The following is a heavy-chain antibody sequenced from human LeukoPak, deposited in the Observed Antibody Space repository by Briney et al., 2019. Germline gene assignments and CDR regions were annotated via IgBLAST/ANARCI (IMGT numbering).Heavy chain of an antibody. CDR2: INPSGGST. J-gene: IGHJ5*02. D-gene: IGHD3-10*01. CDR3: ARATITIVRGVPNWFDP. CDR1: GYTFTSYY. Sequence: ASVKVSCKASGYTFTSYYMHWVRQAPGQGLEWMGIINPSGGSTSYAQKFQGRVTITADESTSTAYMELSSLRSEDTAVYYCARATITIVRGVPNWFDPWGQGTLVTVSS. V-gene: IGHV1-46*01.